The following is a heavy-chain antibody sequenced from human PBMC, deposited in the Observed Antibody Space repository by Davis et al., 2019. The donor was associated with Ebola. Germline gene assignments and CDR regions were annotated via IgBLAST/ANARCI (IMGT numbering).Heavy chain of an antibody. CDR1: GFTFSSYS. CDR3: ARVLKRITMIVAGPGAFDI. J-gene: IGHJ3*02. CDR2: ISSSSSTI. D-gene: IGHD3-22*01. V-gene: IGHV3-48*02. Sequence: GESLKISCAASGFTFSSYSMNWVRQAPGKGLEWVSYISSSSSTIYYADSVKGRFTISRDNAKNSLYLQMNSLRDEDTAVYYCARVLKRITMIVAGPGAFDIWGQGTMVTVSS.